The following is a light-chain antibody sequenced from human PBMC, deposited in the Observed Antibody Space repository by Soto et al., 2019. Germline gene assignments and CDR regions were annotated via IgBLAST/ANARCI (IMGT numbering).Light chain of an antibody. CDR2: AAS. J-gene: IGKJ4*01. CDR3: QQFDSYPLT. CDR1: QGISTY. V-gene: IGKV1-9*01. Sequence: DIQLTQSPSFLSASIGDRVTITCRASQGISTYLAWFQQKPGKAPQLLIYAASILQSGVPSRFSGSGSGTEFTLTISSLQPEDFATYYCQQFDSYPLTFGGGTKVEIK.